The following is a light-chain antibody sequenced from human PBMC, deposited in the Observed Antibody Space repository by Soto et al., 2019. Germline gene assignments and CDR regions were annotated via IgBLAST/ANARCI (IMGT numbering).Light chain of an antibody. Sequence: IALTQSPATVSVSPGDRVTLSCWASQNIYSNLGWYQQRPGQAPRLIIYRASARPTGIPARFSGSGSGTEFTLTLSSLQSEDFATYYCQQYHNLWSFGRGTKVEIK. CDR3: QQYHNLWS. CDR1: QNIYSN. CDR2: RAS. V-gene: IGKV3-15*01. J-gene: IGKJ1*01.